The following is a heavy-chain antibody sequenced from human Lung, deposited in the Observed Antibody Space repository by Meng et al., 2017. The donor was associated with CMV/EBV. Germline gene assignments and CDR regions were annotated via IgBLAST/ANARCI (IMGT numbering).Heavy chain of an antibody. J-gene: IGHJ4*02. CDR2: IRYDESDK. CDR1: GFTFTSYG. Sequence: GHVGDAGGGVVPPGGSLRLSCSASGFTFTSYGMHWFRQAPGKGLEWVAFIRYDESDKYYGESVKGRFTISRDTSRNTLDLQMNSLRPEDTGVYYCAKDDPVLHQWGQGTLVTVSS. V-gene: IGHV3-30*02. CDR3: AKDDPVLHQ.